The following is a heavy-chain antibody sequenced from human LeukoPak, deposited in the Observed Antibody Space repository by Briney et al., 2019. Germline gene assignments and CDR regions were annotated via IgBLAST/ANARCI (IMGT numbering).Heavy chain of an antibody. V-gene: IGHV1-18*01. CDR2: ISAYNGNT. CDR3: ARGRVTYYYDSSGYYYFDY. Sequence: ASVKVSCKASGYTFTSYGISWVRQAPGQGLEWMGWISAYNGNTNYAQKLRGRVTMTTDTSTSTAYMELRSLRSDDTAVYYCARGRVTYYYDSSGYYYFDYWGQGTLVTVSS. CDR1: GYTFTSYG. D-gene: IGHD3-22*01. J-gene: IGHJ4*02.